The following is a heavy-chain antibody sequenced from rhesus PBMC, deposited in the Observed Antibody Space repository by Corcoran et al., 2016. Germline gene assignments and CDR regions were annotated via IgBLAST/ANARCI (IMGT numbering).Heavy chain of an antibody. V-gene: IGHV2S1*01. J-gene: IGHJ6*01. Sequence: QVTLKESGPALVKPTQTLTLTCTFSGFSLSTRGMGVGWVRQPPGKALEWLASIYWNDEKYYRTSLKSRLTISKDTSKRQVVLRMTNMDPMDTATYFCARGSITSGTYGLDSWGQGVVVTVSS. CDR2: IYWNDEK. D-gene: IGHD1-38*01. CDR3: ARGSITSGTYGLDS. CDR1: GFSLSTRGMG.